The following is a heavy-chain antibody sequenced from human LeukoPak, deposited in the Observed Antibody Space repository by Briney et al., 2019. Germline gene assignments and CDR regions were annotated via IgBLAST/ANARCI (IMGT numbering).Heavy chain of an antibody. CDR2: IKEDGSRN. J-gene: IGHJ4*02. Sequence: GGSLRLSCAAAGFTFSNYWMSWVRQAPGKGLEWVANIKEDGSRNHYVDSVKGRFTISRDNAKGSLYLQMNSLRAEDTAVYYCARQLSGWYDADPYWGQGTLVTVSS. CDR3: ARQLSGWYDADPY. D-gene: IGHD6-19*01. V-gene: IGHV3-7*05. CDR1: GFTFSNYW.